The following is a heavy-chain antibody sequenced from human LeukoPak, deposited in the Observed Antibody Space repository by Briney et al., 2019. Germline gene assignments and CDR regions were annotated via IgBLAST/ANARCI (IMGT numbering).Heavy chain of an antibody. CDR1: GGSISSSSYY. J-gene: IGHJ4*02. Sequence: PSETLSLTRTVSGGSISSSSYYWGWIRQPPGKGLEWIGYIYYSGNTYYNPSLKSRVTISVDTPKNQFSLKLSSVTAADTVVYYCARVAYYYDSSGYYTYFDYWGQGTLVTVSS. CDR2: IYYSGNT. V-gene: IGHV4-30-4*08. D-gene: IGHD3-22*01. CDR3: ARVAYYYDSSGYYTYFDY.